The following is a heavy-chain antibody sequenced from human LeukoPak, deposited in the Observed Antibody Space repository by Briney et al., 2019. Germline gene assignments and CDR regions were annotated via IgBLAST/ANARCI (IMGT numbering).Heavy chain of an antibody. CDR2: IYSGGST. D-gene: IGHD6-6*01. Sequence: GGSLRLSCAASGFTVSSNYMSWVRQAPGKGLEWVSVIYSGGSTYYADSVKGRFTISRDNSKNTLYLQMNSLRAEDTAVYYCASGAARPIYYYYYGMDVWGQGTTVTVSS. V-gene: IGHV3-66*01. CDR3: ASGAARPIYYYYYGMDV. J-gene: IGHJ6*02. CDR1: GFTVSSNY.